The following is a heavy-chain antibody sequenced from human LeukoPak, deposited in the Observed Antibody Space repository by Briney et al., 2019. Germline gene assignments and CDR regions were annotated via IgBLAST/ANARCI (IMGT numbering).Heavy chain of an antibody. CDR3: ARGPRYRASWFDP. Sequence: SETLSLTCAVYGGSFSGYYWSWIRQPPGKGLEWIGEINHSGSTNYNPSLKSRVTIPVDTSKNQFSLKLSSVTAADPAVYYCARGPRYRASWFDPWGQGTLVTVSS. CDR2: INHSGST. V-gene: IGHV4-34*01. CDR1: GGSFSGYY. D-gene: IGHD1-26*01. J-gene: IGHJ5*02.